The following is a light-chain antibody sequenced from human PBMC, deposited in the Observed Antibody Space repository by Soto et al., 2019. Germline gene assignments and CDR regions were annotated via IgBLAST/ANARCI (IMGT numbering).Light chain of an antibody. CDR3: QQYGGSPIT. J-gene: IGKJ5*01. V-gene: IGKV3-20*01. CDR1: KSVTTRF. Sequence: IVLTQSPRTLCLSPGERVTLACSARKSVTTRFAWYKHTPGQAPTLLTSGASNRASGVPVRFSGSGSGTDFTLTITRLEPEDFALYYCQQYGGSPITFGLGTRLEIK. CDR2: GAS.